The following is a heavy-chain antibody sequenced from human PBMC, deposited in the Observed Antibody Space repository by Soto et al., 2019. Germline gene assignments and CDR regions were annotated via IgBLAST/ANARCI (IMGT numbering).Heavy chain of an antibody. V-gene: IGHV4-39*07. Sequence: PSETLSLTCTVSGGSISSSSYYWGWIRQPPGKGLEWIGGIYYSGGTYYNPSLKSRVTISVDTSKNQFSLKLSSVTAADTAVYYCGRVVIYSSSSSEYFQHWGQGTLVTVSS. D-gene: IGHD6-6*01. CDR3: GRVVIYSSSSSEYFQH. CDR2: IYYSGGT. J-gene: IGHJ1*01. CDR1: GGSISSSSYY.